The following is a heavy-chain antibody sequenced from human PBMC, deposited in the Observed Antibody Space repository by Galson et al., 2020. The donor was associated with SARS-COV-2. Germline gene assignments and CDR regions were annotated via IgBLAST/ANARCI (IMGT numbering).Heavy chain of an antibody. Sequence: SETLSLTCTVSGGSISSSSYYWGWIRQPPGKGLEWIGSIYYSGSTYYNPSLKSRVTISVDTSKNQFSLKLSSVTAADTAVYYCPRSMDYYGSGSYSTWGQGTLVTVSS. CDR1: GGSISSSSYY. D-gene: IGHD3-10*01. J-gene: IGHJ5*02. V-gene: IGHV4-39*07. CDR2: IYYSGST. CDR3: PRSMDYYGSGSYST.